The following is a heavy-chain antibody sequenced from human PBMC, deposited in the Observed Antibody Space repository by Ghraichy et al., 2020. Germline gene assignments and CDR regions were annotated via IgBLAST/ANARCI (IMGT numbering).Heavy chain of an antibody. CDR3: ARGKVLPFDY. CDR1: GGSFSGYY. V-gene: IGHV4-34*01. D-gene: IGHD2-15*01. J-gene: IGHJ4*02. CDR2: INHSGST. Sequence: SETLSLTCAVYGGSFSGYYWSWIRQPPGKGLEWIGEINHSGSTNYNPSLKSRVTISVDTSKNQFSLKLSSVTAADTAVYYCARGKVLPFDYWGQGTLVTVSS.